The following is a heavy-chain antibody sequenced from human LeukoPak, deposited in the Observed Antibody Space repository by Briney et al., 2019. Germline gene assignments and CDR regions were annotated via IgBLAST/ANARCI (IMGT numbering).Heavy chain of an antibody. CDR3: ARDRGIAAADAFDI. CDR1: GYTFTGYY. V-gene: IGHV1-2*02. Sequence: ASVKVSCKASGYTFTGYYMHWVRQAPGQGLEWMGWINPNSGGTNYAQKFQGRVTMTRDTSISTAYMELSRLRSDDTAVYYCARDRGIAAADAFDIWGQGTMVTVSS. J-gene: IGHJ3*02. CDR2: INPNSGGT. D-gene: IGHD6-13*01.